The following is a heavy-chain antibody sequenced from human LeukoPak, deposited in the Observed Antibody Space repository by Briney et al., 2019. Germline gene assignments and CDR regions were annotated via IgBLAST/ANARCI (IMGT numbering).Heavy chain of an antibody. J-gene: IGHJ4*02. D-gene: IGHD3-22*01. CDR3: ARNLHYDSSGYYVDH. V-gene: IGHV4-59*12. Sequence: SESPSLTCTVSGGSIISYYWSWIRQPPGKGLEWIGYIYYSGSTNYNPSLKSRVTISVDTSKNQFSLKLSSVTAADTAVYYCARNLHYDSSGYYVDHWGQGTLVTVSS. CDR2: IYYSGST. CDR1: GGSIISYY.